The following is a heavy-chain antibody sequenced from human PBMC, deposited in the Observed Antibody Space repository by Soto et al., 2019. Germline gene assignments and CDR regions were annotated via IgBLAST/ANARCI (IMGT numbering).Heavy chain of an antibody. CDR1: GGTFSSYA. D-gene: IGHD2-21*02. J-gene: IGHJ4*02. CDR2: IIPIFGTA. V-gene: IGHV1-69*13. CDR3: ARSLGAYCGGGCYWPLDY. Sequence: ASVKVSCKASGGTFSSYAISWVRQAPGQGLEWMGGIIPIFGTANYAQKFQGRVTITADESTSTAYMELSSLRSEDTAVYYCARSLGAYCGGGCYWPLDYWGQGTLVTVSS.